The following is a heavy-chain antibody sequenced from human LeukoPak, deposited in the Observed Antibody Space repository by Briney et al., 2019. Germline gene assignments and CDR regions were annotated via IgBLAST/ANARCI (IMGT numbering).Heavy chain of an antibody. D-gene: IGHD4-17*01. CDR2: ISSSSSYI. CDR1: GFTFSSYS. CDR3: ARDLLYGDYNFDY. J-gene: IGHJ4*02. V-gene: IGHV3-21*01. Sequence: GGSLRLSCAASGFTFSSYSMNWVRQAPGKGLEWVSSISSSSSYIYYADSVKGRFTISRDNAKNSLYLQMNSLRAEDTAVYYCARDLLYGDYNFDYWGQGTLVTVSS.